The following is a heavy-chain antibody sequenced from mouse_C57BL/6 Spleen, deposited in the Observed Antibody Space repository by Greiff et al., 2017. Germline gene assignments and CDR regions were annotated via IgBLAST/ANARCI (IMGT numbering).Heavy chain of an antibody. CDR3: ARSPDGYDGAY. CDR1: GYTFTSYW. J-gene: IGHJ3*01. D-gene: IGHD2-2*01. Sequence: VQLQQPGAELVMPGASVKLSCKASGYTFTSYWMHWVKQRPGQGLEWIGEIDPSDSYTNYNQKFKGKSTLTVDKSSSTAYMQLSSLTSEDSAVYYCARSPDGYDGAYWGQGTLVTVSA. V-gene: IGHV1-69*01. CDR2: IDPSDSYT.